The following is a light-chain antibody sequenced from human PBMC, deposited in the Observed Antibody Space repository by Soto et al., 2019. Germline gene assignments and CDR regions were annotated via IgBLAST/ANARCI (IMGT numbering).Light chain of an antibody. CDR1: QGIRNG. V-gene: IGKV1-17*01. Sequence: DIQMTQSPSSLSASVGDRVTITCRASQGIRNGLGWNQQKPGKAPKRLIYAASSLESGVPSRFSGSGSGTEFNLTISSLQPEDFASYSCLQHNSYPYTFGEGLKLEIK. CDR3: LQHNSYPYT. J-gene: IGKJ2*01. CDR2: AAS.